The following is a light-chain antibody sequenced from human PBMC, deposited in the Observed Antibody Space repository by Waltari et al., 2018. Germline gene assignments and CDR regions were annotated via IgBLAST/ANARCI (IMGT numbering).Light chain of an antibody. J-gene: IGLJ3*02. CDR2: DDS. CDR3: QVWDSRSSHVV. V-gene: IGLV3-21*02. CDR1: NIERTR. Sequence: YVLTQPPSVSAAPGQTANIACEGNNIERTRFHWYQQKPGQVPVLVVYDDSDRPAGFPERFSGSNSGNTAALTINSIEAGDEADYYCQVWDSRSSHVVFGGGTKLSVL.